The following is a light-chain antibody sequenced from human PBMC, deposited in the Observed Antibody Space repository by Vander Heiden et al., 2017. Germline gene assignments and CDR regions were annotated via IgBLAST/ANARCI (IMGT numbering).Light chain of an antibody. CDR3: QRYGSSPPYT. Sequence: EIVFTQSPGNLSLSPGERATLSCRASQSVRSSYLAWYQQKPGQPPRLLIYGASNRATGIPDRFSGSGSGTDFTLTISRLEPEDFAAYYCQRYGSSPPYTFGQGTKLEIK. CDR1: QSVRSSY. V-gene: IGKV3-20*01. CDR2: GAS. J-gene: IGKJ2*01.